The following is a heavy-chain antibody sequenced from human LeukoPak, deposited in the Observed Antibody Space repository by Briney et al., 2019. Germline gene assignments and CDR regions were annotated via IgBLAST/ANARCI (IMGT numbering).Heavy chain of an antibody. J-gene: IGHJ4*02. Sequence: SETLSLTCTVSGGSVSSGSYYWSWIRQPPGKGLEWIGYIYYSGSTNYNPSLKSRVTISVDTSKNQFSLKLSPVTAADTAVYYCAIVVPAATDWGQGTLVTVSS. V-gene: IGHV4-61*01. CDR3: AIVVPAATD. CDR1: GGSVSSGSYY. D-gene: IGHD2-2*01. CDR2: IYYSGST.